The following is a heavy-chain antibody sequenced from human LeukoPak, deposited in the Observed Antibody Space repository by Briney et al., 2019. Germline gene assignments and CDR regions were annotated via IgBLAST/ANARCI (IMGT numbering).Heavy chain of an antibody. V-gene: IGHV3-23*01. CDR2: ISAGGGST. Sequence: GGSLRLSCAASGFTFSSYAMSWVRQAPGKGLEWVSAISAGGGSTYYAQSVKGRVTISRENSKNTLYLQMNSLRAEDTAVYYCAKGYSDYDPFDYWGQGTLVTVSS. J-gene: IGHJ4*02. CDR3: AKGYSDYDPFDY. CDR1: GFTFSSYA. D-gene: IGHD5-12*01.